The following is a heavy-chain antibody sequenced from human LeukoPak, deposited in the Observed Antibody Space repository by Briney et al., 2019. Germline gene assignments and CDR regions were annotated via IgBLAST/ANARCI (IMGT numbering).Heavy chain of an antibody. J-gene: IGHJ6*02. CDR1: GYTFTSYA. CDR2: IIPIFGTA. D-gene: IGHD3-22*01. V-gene: IGHV1-69*13. Sequence: ASVKVSCKASGYTFTSYAISWVRQAPGQGLEWMGGIIPIFGTANYAQKFQGRVTITADESTSTAYMELSSLRSEDTAVYYCARAHYYDSSGYYYDYYYGMDVWGQGTTVTVSS. CDR3: ARAHYYDSSGYYYDYYYGMDV.